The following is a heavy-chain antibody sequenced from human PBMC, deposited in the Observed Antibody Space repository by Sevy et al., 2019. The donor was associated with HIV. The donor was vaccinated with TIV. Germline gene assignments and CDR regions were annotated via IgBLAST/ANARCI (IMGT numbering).Heavy chain of an antibody. V-gene: IGHV4-39*01. J-gene: IGHJ4*02. CDR1: GDSFNSNYY. D-gene: IGHD1-1*01. CDR3: ARARATGVGNRGYFDY. Sequence: SETLSLTCTVSGDSFNSNYYWDWIRQPPGKGLERIGSINYSGSTYYNPSLKSRVTMSVDTSKKQFSLNLSSVTAADTAVYYCARARATGVGNRGYFDYLGQGILVTVSS. CDR2: INYSGST.